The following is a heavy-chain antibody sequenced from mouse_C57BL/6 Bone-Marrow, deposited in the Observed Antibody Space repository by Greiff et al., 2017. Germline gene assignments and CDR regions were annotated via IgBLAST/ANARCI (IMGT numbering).Heavy chain of an antibody. CDR1: GYSFTSYY. Sequence: QVQLQQSGPELVKPGASVKISCKASGYSFTSYYIHWVKQRPGQGLEWIGWIYPGSGNTKYNEKFKGKATLTADTSSSTAYMQLSSLTSEDSAVYYCARDYSNYDYYAMDYWGQGTSVTVSS. D-gene: IGHD2-5*01. CDR2: IYPGSGNT. J-gene: IGHJ4*01. CDR3: ARDYSNYDYYAMDY. V-gene: IGHV1-66*01.